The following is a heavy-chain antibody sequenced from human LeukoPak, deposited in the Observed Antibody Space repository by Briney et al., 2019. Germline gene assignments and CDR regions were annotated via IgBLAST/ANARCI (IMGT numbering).Heavy chain of an antibody. CDR3: ARADYYDSSGYYYDYFDY. J-gene: IGHJ4*02. Sequence: TLFLTLTFSCCFIHRGGFYWGLIPQHPRKGLEWIGFIHYSGSTYYNPSLKSRVTISVDTSKNQFSLKLSSVTAADTAVYYCARADYYDSSGYYYDYFDYWGQGTLVTVSS. CDR2: IHYSGST. V-gene: IGHV4-31*02. D-gene: IGHD3-22*01. CDR1: CCFIHRGGFY.